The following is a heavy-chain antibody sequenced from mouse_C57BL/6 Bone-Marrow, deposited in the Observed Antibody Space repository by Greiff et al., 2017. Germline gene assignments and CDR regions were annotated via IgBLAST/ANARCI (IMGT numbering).Heavy chain of an antibody. CDR2: ISDGGSYT. CDR1: GFTFSSYA. V-gene: IGHV5-4*03. CDR3: ARETTVVFDY. Sequence: EVKVEESGGGLVKPGGSLKLSCAASGFTFSSYAMSWVRQTPEQRLEWVATISDGGSYTYYPDNVKGRFTISRDNAKNNLYLQLSHLTSEDTAMYYCARETTVVFDYWGQGTTLTVSS. J-gene: IGHJ2*01. D-gene: IGHD1-1*01.